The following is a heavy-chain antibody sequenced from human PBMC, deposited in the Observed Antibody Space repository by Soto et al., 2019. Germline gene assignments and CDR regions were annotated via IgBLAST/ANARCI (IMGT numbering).Heavy chain of an antibody. CDR3: ARVTTYYYDSSGAYYFDY. Sequence: SETLSLTCTVSGGSISSGDYYWSWIRQPPGKGLEWIGYIYYSGSTYYNPSLKSRVAISVDTSKNQFSLKLSSVTAADTAVYYCARVTTYYYDSSGAYYFDYWGQGQWSPSPQ. CDR1: GGSISSGDYY. CDR2: IYYSGST. V-gene: IGHV4-30-4*01. D-gene: IGHD3-22*01. J-gene: IGHJ4*02.